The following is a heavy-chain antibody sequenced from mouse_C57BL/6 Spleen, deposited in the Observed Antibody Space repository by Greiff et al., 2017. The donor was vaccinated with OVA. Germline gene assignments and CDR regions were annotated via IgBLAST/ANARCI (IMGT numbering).Heavy chain of an antibody. J-gene: IGHJ1*03. CDR1: GYAFSSSW. CDR3: APYDYDGGYFDV. CDR2: IYPGDGDT. D-gene: IGHD2-4*01. Sequence: LQESGPELVKPGASVKISCKASGYAFSSSWMNWVKQRPGKGLEWIGRIYPGDGDTNYNGKFKGKATLTADKSSSTAYMQLSSLTSADSAVYFCAPYDYDGGYFDVWGTGTTVTVSS. V-gene: IGHV1-82*01.